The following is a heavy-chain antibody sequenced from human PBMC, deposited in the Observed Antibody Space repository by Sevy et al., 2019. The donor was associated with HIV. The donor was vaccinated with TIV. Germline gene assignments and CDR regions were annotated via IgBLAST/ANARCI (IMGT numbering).Heavy chain of an antibody. CDR3: ARDFRSYAESMDV. CDR1: GYTFTGYY. D-gene: IGHD2-8*01. V-gene: IGHV1-2*06. J-gene: IGHJ6*02. Sequence: ASVKVSCKASGYTFTGYYMHWVRQAPGQGLEWMGRINPNSGGTNYAQKFQGRVTMTRDTSISTAYMELSRLRSDDTAVYYCARDFRSYAESMDVWGQGTTVTVSS. CDR2: INPNSGGT.